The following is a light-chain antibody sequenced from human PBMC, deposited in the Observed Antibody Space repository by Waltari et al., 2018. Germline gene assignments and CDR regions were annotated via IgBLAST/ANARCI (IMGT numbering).Light chain of an antibody. CDR3: QQYNNWPPT. Sequence: EIVMTQSPATLSVSPGERATLSCRASQSVSINLAWYQQKPGQAPRLRIYGASTRATGIPARFSGSGSGTEFTLTISSMQSEDFAVYYCQQYNNWPPTFGQGTKVEIK. CDR1: QSVSIN. J-gene: IGKJ1*01. CDR2: GAS. V-gene: IGKV3-15*01.